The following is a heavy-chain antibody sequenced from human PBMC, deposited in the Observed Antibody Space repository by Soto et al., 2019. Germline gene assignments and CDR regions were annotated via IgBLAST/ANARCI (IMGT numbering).Heavy chain of an antibody. V-gene: IGHV1-69*13. J-gene: IGHJ6*02. CDR1: GGTFSSYA. CDR3: ARSLRFLEWLGAGEGEYYYYGMDV. D-gene: IGHD3-3*01. CDR2: IIPIFGTA. Sequence: ASVKVSCKASGGTFSSYAISWVRQAPGQGLEWMGGIIPIFGTANYAQKFQGRVTITADESTSTAYMELSSLRSEDTAVYYCARSLRFLEWLGAGEGEYYYYGMDVWGQGTTVTVSS.